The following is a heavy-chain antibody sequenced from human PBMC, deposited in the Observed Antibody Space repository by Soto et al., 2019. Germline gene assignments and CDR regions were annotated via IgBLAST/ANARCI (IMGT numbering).Heavy chain of an antibody. V-gene: IGHV1-18*01. CDR3: ARDLDPDIVVVPAATRFDY. CDR1: GYTFTGYG. Sequence: GASVKVSCKASGYTFTGYGISWVRQAPGQGLEWMGWISAYNGNTNYAQKLQGRVTMTTDTSTSTAYMELRSLRSDDTAVYYCARDLDPDIVVVPAATRFDYWGQGTLVTVSS. D-gene: IGHD2-2*01. J-gene: IGHJ4*02. CDR2: ISAYNGNT.